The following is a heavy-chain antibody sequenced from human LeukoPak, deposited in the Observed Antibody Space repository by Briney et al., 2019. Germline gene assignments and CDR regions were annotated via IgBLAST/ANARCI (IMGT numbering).Heavy chain of an antibody. CDR2: IKSKRDGETT. J-gene: IGHJ4*02. V-gene: IGHV3-15*01. CDR3: TSLVGSPTY. CDR1: GFNFQYAW. D-gene: IGHD4-23*01. Sequence: GGSPRLSCAGSGFNFQYAWMTWVRQAPGKGPEWVGRIKSKRDGETTDYTTLVKSRFSISRDDSKNTVYLQMNSLRTEDTAVYYCTSLVGSPTYWGQGTLVAVSS.